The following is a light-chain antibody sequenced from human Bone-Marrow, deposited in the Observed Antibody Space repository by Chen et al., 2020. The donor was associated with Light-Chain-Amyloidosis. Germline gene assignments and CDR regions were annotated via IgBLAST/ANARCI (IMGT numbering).Light chain of an antibody. CDR3: QVWDRGSDRPV. J-gene: IGLJ3*02. Sequence: SYVLTQPSSVSVAPGQTATIACGGNNIGSTSVHWYQQTPGQAPLLVVYDDSDRPSGIPGRLSGSNSGNTATRTISRVEAGDDADYYCQVWDRGSDRPVFGGGTKLTVL. CDR1: NIGSTS. V-gene: IGLV3-21*02. CDR2: DDS.